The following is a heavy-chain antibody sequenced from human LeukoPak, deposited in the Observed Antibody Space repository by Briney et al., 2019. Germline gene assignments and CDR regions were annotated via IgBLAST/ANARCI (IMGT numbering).Heavy chain of an antibody. CDR3: AKSDWFDP. Sequence: GGSLRLSCAASGFTFSSIWMNWVRQAPGKGLVWVSRINGDGSRTTYADSVKGRFTISRDNTRDTLYLQMNSLRVEDTAVYYCAKSDWFDPWGQGTLVTVSS. CDR2: INGDGSRT. CDR1: GFTFSSIW. J-gene: IGHJ5*02. V-gene: IGHV3-74*03.